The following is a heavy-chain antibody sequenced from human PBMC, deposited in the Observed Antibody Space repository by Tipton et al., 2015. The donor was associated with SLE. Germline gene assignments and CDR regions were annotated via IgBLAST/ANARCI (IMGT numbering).Heavy chain of an antibody. CDR3: ARDVSGGWYFDL. D-gene: IGHD2-15*01. CDR2: IYYSGST. CDR1: GGSISSYY. V-gene: IGHV4-59*01. J-gene: IGHJ2*01. Sequence: TLSLTCTVSGGSISSYYWSWIRQPPGKGLEWIGYIYYSGSTNYNPSLKSRVTISVDTSKNQFSLKLSSVTAADTAVYYCARDVSGGWYFDLWGRGTLVTVSS.